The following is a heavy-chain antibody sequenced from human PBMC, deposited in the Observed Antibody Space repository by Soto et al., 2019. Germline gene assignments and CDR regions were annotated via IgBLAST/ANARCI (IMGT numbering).Heavy chain of an antibody. J-gene: IGHJ5*02. D-gene: IGHD6-19*01. CDR1: GYTFTSYG. V-gene: IGHV1-18*01. Sequence: ALVKVSCKASGYTFTSYGISWVRQAPGQGLEWMGWISAYNGNTNYAQKLQGRVTMTTDTSTSTAYMELRSLRSDDTAVYYCARDTTSDSSGWPNWFDPWGQGTLVTVSS. CDR3: ARDTTSDSSGWPNWFDP. CDR2: ISAYNGNT.